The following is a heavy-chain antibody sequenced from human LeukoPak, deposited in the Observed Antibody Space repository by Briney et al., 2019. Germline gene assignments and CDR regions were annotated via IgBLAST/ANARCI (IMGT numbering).Heavy chain of an antibody. CDR3: AKDSRYDSSGLYYFDY. CDR1: GFTFSTYG. D-gene: IGHD3-22*01. V-gene: IGHV3-23*01. J-gene: IGHJ4*02. Sequence: GGSLRLSCAASGFTFSTYGMSWVRQAPGKGLEWVSVISGSGDSTHYADSVKGRFTISRDNSKNTLYLQMNSLRAEDTAVYYCAKDSRYDSSGLYYFDYWGQGALVTVSS. CDR2: ISGSGDST.